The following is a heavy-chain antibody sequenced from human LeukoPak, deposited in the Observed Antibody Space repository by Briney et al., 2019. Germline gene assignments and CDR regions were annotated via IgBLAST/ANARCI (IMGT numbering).Heavy chain of an antibody. CDR3: ARDKTNWYSWNDRRVYGMDV. CDR2: IYYSGST. J-gene: IGHJ6*02. V-gene: IGHV4-59*01. CDR1: GGSISSYY. D-gene: IGHD1-20*01. Sequence: SETLSLTCTVSGGSISSYYWSWIRQPPGKGLEWIGYIYYSGSTNYNPSLESRVTISVDTSKNQFSLKLSSVTAADTAVYYCARDKTNWYSWNDRRVYGMDVWGQGTTVTVSS.